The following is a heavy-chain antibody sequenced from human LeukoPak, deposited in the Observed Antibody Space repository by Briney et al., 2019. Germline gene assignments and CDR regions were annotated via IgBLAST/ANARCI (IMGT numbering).Heavy chain of an antibody. J-gene: IGHJ4*02. CDR2: IRSSDSTT. CDR3: AKRADSSAHSFDY. V-gene: IGHV3-48*04. Sequence: GGSLRLSCAASGFSFSRSGMKWVRQAPGKGLEWLSYIRSSDSTTYYADSVKGRFTISRDNAKNSLYLQMDSLRVEDTAVYYCAKRADSSAHSFDYWGQGTLVTVSS. D-gene: IGHD3-22*01. CDR1: GFSFSRSG.